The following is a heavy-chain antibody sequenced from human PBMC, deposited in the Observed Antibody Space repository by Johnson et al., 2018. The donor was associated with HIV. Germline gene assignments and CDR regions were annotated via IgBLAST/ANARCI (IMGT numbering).Heavy chain of an antibody. V-gene: IGHV3-23*04. D-gene: IGHD3-22*01. Sequence: EVQLVESGGGLVQPGGSLRLSCAASGFTFSTYAMSWVRQAPGRGLVWVSAISGGGGSTYYADSVTVRFPISRDNSKNTLYLEMNSLRAEDTAVYYCAKDTGAYYDTFLAFDIWGQGTMVTVSS. J-gene: IGHJ3*02. CDR1: GFTFSTYA. CDR3: AKDTGAYYDTFLAFDI. CDR2: ISGGGGST.